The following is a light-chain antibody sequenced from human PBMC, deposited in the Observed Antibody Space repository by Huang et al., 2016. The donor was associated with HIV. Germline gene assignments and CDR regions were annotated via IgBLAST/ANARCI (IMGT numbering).Light chain of an antibody. CDR3: QHYNNWPPWT. CDR1: QGVSNN. J-gene: IGKJ1*01. V-gene: IGKV3D-15*01. Sequence: EIVMTQSPATLSVSPGGRATLSCRASQGVSNNIAWDQQKPGQTPRLLIHGAYTRATVIAGKFSGRASGTDFTLTITSRQPEDSGVYCCQHYNNWPPWTFGPGNQVEI. CDR2: GAY.